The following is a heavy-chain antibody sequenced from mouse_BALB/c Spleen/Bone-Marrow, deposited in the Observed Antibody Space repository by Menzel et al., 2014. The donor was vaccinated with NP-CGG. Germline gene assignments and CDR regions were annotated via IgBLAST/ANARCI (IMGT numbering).Heavy chain of an antibody. CDR1: GFNIKDTY. CDR2: IDPANGNT. V-gene: IGHV14-3*02. CDR3: ANYYYGSSLFAY. J-gene: IGHJ3*01. Sequence: EVKLVESGAELVKPGASVKLSCTASGFNIKDTYMHWVKQRPEQGLEWIGRIDPANGNTKYDPKFQGKATITADTSSNTAYLQLSSLTSEDTAVYYCANYYYGSSLFAYWGQGTRVTVSA. D-gene: IGHD1-1*01.